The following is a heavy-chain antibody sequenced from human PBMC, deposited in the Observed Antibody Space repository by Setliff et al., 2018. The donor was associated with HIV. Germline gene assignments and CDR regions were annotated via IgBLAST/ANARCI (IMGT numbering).Heavy chain of an antibody. D-gene: IGHD3-22*01. Sequence: SETLSLTCTVSGASISSHYWSWIRQSPGKGLEWIGSIYYSETTNNNPSLKSRVTISVDTSKNQLSLKLTSVTAADTAVYYCGRDLDDFDSSGYLYLWGRGTLVTVSS. CDR1: GASISSHY. CDR2: IYYSETT. CDR3: GRDLDDFDSSGYLYL. J-gene: IGHJ5*02. V-gene: IGHV4-59*11.